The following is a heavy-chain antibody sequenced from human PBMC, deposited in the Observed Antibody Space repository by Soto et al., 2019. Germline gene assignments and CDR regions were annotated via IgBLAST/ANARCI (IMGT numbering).Heavy chain of an antibody. CDR1: GGSISSGGYS. D-gene: IGHD6-6*01. Sequence: SETLSLTCAVSGGSISSGGYSWSWIRQPPGKGLEWIGYIYHSGSTYYNPPLKSRVTISVDRSKNQFSLKLSSVTAADTAVYYCARGRYSSSFDFDYWGQGTLVTVSS. CDR3: ARGRYSSSFDFDY. CDR2: IYHSGST. J-gene: IGHJ4*02. V-gene: IGHV4-30-2*01.